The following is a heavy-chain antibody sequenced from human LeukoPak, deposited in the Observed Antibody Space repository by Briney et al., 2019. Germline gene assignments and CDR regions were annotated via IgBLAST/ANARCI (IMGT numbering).Heavy chain of an antibody. J-gene: IGHJ6*03. Sequence: GGSLRLSCAASGFTFSSYWMSWVRQAPGKGLEWVANIKQDGSEKYYVDSVKGRFTISRDNAMNSLYLQMNSLRAEDTAVYYCARDPAAWGYYYYMDVWGKGTTVTVSS. CDR2: IKQDGSEK. CDR1: GFTFSSYW. CDR3: ARDPAAWGYYYYMDV. V-gene: IGHV3-7*01. D-gene: IGHD7-27*01.